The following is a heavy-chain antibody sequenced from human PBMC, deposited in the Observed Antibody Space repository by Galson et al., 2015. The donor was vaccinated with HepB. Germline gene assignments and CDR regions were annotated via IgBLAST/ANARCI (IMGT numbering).Heavy chain of an antibody. CDR1: GFPFSSYW. CDR3: VRAHSSGGSCYSWHAGTDFDC. J-gene: IGHJ4*02. CDR2: IKQDGTEK. V-gene: IGHV3-7*03. Sequence: SLRLSCAASGFPFSSYWMNWVRQAPGKGLEWVANIKQDGTEKHYMDSVEGRFTISRDNAKNSLYLQMNSLRVDDTAVYYCVRAHSSGGSCYSWHAGTDFDCWGQGTLVTVSS. D-gene: IGHD2-15*01.